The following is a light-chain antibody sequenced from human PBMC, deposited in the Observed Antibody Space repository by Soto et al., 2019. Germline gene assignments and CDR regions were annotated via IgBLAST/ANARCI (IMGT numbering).Light chain of an antibody. CDR2: GAS. V-gene: IGKV3-20*01. Sequence: EIVLTQSPGILSLSPGERATLSCRASQNVSSSYLAWYQQKPGQAPRLLIYGASSRATGIPDRFSGSGSGTDFSLTISRLEPEDFAVYYCQQYGSSPPWTFGQGTKVEIK. CDR3: QQYGSSPPWT. CDR1: QNVSSSY. J-gene: IGKJ1*01.